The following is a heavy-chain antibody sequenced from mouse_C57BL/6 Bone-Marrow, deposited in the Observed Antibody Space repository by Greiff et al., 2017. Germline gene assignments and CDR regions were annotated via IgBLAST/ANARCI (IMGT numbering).Heavy chain of an antibody. CDR3: TGTVVAHWYFDV. CDR2: IDPENGDT. Sequence: EVQLQQSGAELVRPGASVKLSCTASGFNIKDDYMPWVKQRPEQGLEWIGWIDPENGDTEYASKFQGKATITADTSSNTAYLQLSSLTSEDTAVYYCTGTVVAHWYFDVWGTGTTVTVSS. J-gene: IGHJ1*03. CDR1: GFNIKDDY. D-gene: IGHD1-1*01. V-gene: IGHV14-4*01.